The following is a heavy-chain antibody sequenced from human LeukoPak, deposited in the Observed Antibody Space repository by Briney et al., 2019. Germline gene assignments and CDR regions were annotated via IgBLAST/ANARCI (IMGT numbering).Heavy chain of an antibody. V-gene: IGHV1-18*01. CDR1: GYTFITYG. D-gene: IGHD3-10*01. CDR2: ISAYNGNT. CDR3: ARCAMLRGEQTLGYMDV. Sequence: ASVKVSCRASGYTFITYGISWVRQAPGQGLEWMGWISAYNGNTVYAHKLQGRVTMTTDTSTSTAYMELRSLRSDDTAVYYCARCAMLRGEQTLGYMDVWGKGTTVTVSS. J-gene: IGHJ6*03.